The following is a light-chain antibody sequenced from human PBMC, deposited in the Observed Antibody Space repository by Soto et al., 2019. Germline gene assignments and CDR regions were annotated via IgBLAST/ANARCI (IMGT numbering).Light chain of an antibody. J-gene: IGLJ3*02. V-gene: IGLV1-44*01. CDR2: RNN. Sequence: QSVLTQPPAASWTPGQRVTISCSGSSSNIGSNTVNWYQQLPGTAPKLLIYRNNQRPSGVPDRFSGSKSGTSASLAISGLQSEDEADYYCAAWDDSLNGWVFGGGTKVTVL. CDR3: AAWDDSLNGWV. CDR1: SSNIGSNT.